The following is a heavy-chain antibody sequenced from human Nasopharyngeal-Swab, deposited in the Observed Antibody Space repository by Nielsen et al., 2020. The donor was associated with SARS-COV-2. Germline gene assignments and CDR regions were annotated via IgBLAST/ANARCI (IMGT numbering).Heavy chain of an antibody. V-gene: IGHV1-3*01. CDR2: INAGNGNT. CDR1: GYTFTSYA. D-gene: IGHD3-3*01. CDR3: ARGGRITIFGVAIPERARFDP. J-gene: IGHJ5*02. Sequence: ASVKVSCKASGYTFTSYAMHWVRQAPGQRLKWMGWINAGNGNTKYSQKFQGRVTITRDTSASTAYMELSSLRSEDTAVYYCARGGRITIFGVAIPERARFDPWGQGTLVTVSS.